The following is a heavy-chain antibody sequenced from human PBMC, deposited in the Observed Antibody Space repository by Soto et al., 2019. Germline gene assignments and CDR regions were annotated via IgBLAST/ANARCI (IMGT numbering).Heavy chain of an antibody. D-gene: IGHD3-10*01. Sequence: GGSLRLSCAASGFTFSSYAMSWVRQAPGKGLEWVSAISGSGGSTYYADSVKGRFTISRDNSKNTLYLQMNSLRADDTAVYYCAKLRRSWFGELFQDYWGQGTLVTVSS. CDR3: AKLRRSWFGELFQDY. V-gene: IGHV3-23*01. CDR2: ISGSGGST. CDR1: GFTFSSYA. J-gene: IGHJ4*02.